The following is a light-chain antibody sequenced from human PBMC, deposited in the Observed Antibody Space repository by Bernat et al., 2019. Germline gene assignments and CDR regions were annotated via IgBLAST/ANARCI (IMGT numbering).Light chain of an antibody. CDR2: AVA. CDR3: SSYTRSSTYV. J-gene: IGLJ1*01. V-gene: IGLV2-14*03. Sequence: QSALTQPASVSGSPGQSITISCTGTSSDIGSYNYVSWYPQHPGKAPNLLIYAVANRPSGVSNRFSASKSGNTASLTISGLQAEDEADYYCSSYTRSSTYVFGTGTKVTVL. CDR1: SSDIGSYNY.